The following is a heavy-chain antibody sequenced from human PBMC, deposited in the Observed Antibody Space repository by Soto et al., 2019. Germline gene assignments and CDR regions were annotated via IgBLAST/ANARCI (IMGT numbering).Heavy chain of an antibody. Sequence: PVGSLRLSCAASGFTFRSYGMHWFREAPGKGLEWVAVISYDGSNKYYADSVKGRFTISRDNSKNTLYLQMNGLRAEDTAVYYCANQPQSSGWLYFDYWGQGTLVTVSS. J-gene: IGHJ4*02. CDR1: GFTFRSYG. CDR2: ISYDGSNK. D-gene: IGHD6-19*01. CDR3: ANQPQSSGWLYFDY. V-gene: IGHV3-30*18.